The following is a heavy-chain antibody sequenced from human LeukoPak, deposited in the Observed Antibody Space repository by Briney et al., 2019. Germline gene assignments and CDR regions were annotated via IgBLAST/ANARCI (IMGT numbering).Heavy chain of an antibody. CDR1: GFTFSDYY. CDR2: ISSSGSTI. CDR3: ARVKNYYDSSGYYDTNWFDP. J-gene: IGHJ5*02. V-gene: IGHV3-11*01. D-gene: IGHD3-22*01. Sequence: PGRSLRLSCAASGFTFSDYYMSWIRQAPGKGLGWVSYISSSGSTIYYADSVKGRFTISRDNAKNSLYLQMNSPRAEDTAVYYCARVKNYYDSSGYYDTNWFDPWGQGTLVTVSS.